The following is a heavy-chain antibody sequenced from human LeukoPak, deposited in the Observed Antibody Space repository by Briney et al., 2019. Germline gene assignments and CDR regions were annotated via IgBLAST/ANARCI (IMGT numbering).Heavy chain of an antibody. D-gene: IGHD6-13*01. CDR1: GYSISSGYY. CDR3: ARQYSSSWYGSYYMDV. CDR2: IYHSGST. V-gene: IGHV4-38-2*02. Sequence: SETLSLTCTVSGYSISSGYYWGWIRQPPGKGLEWIGSIYHSGSTYYNPSLKSRVTISVDTSKNQFSLKLSSVTAADTAVYYCARQYSSSWYGSYYMDVWGKGTTVTISS. J-gene: IGHJ6*03.